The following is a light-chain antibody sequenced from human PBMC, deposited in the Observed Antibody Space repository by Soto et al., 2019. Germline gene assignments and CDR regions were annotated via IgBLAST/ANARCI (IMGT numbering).Light chain of an antibody. CDR2: EVS. CDR1: SSDVGGYNY. CDR3: SSYTSSSTPLA. V-gene: IGLV2-14*01. J-gene: IGLJ1*01. Sequence: QSSLTQPASVSGSPGQSITISCTGTSSDVGGYNYVSWYQQHPGKAPKLMISEVSIRSSGVSDRFSGSKSGSTASLTISGLQADDEADHYCSSYTSSSTPLAFGTGTKLTVL.